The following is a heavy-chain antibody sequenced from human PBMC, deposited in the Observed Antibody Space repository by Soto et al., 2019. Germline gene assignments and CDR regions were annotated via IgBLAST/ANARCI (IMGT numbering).Heavy chain of an antibody. Sequence: SETLSLTCTVSGGSINSNNYYWAWIRQPPGKGLAWLASVYYDGSTYYNPSLKSRVSISVDTSKNHFSLKLSSVTAADTAVYYCAKVVVAATRHTDFDSWGQGTLVTV. J-gene: IGHJ4*02. CDR3: AKVVVAATRHTDFDS. CDR2: VYYDGST. V-gene: IGHV4-39*02. D-gene: IGHD2-15*01. CDR1: GGSINSNNYY.